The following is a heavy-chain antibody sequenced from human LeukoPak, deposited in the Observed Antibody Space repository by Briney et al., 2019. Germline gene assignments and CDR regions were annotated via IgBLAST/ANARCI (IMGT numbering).Heavy chain of an antibody. Sequence: SETLSLTCPVYAGSISSYYWSWIRQPPGKALEWLGDIHPSGSATYNPSLKSRVTISVNTSRNQFSLKLSSVTAADPAVYSCGSVRGYRLSFGDFDYWGEGTLVTVS. J-gene: IGHJ4*02. D-gene: IGHD3-10*02. CDR1: AGSISSYY. CDR3: GSVRGYRLSFGDFDY. V-gene: IGHV4-59*12. CDR2: IHPSGSA.